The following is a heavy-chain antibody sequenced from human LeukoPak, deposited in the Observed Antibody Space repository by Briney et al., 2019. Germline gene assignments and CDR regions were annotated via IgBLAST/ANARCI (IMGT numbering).Heavy chain of an antibody. CDR3: ARGFSSLYSSGWYFDY. J-gene: IGHJ4*02. D-gene: IGHD6-19*01. CDR2: IYSGGST. CDR1: GFTVGSNY. V-gene: IGHV3-53*01. Sequence: PGGSLRLSCAASGFTVGSNYMSWVRQAPGKGLEWVSVIYSGGSTYYADSVKGRFTISRDNSKNTLYLQMNSLRAEDTAVYYCARGFSSLYSSGWYFDYWGQGTLVTVSS.